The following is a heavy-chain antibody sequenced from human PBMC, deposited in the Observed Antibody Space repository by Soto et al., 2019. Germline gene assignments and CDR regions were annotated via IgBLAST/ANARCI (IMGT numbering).Heavy chain of an antibody. Sequence: WEALSLTWPFSCGSISSSSYDWGLLGQRPGKGLEWIGIIYWSGSTYYNPSLKSRVTISVDTSKNQFSLKLSSVTAADTAVYYCARTYGGILRPYYYYGMEVWGQGTTVTVSS. D-gene: IGHD4-17*01. J-gene: IGHJ6*02. CDR1: CGSISSSSYD. CDR2: IYWSGST. CDR3: ARTYGGILRPYYYYGMEV. V-gene: IGHV4-39*01.